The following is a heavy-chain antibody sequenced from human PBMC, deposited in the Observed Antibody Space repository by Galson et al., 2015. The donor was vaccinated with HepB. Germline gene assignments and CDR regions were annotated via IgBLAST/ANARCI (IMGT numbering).Heavy chain of an antibody. Sequence: SVKVSCKASGYTFTSYAMHWVRQAPGQRLEWMGWINAGNGNTKYSQKFQGRVTITRDTSASTAYMELSSLRSEDTAVYYCARELRFLEHYYYYYMDVWGKGTTVTVSS. CDR2: INAGNGNT. V-gene: IGHV1-3*01. J-gene: IGHJ6*03. D-gene: IGHD3-3*01. CDR1: GYTFTSYA. CDR3: ARELRFLEHYYYYYMDV.